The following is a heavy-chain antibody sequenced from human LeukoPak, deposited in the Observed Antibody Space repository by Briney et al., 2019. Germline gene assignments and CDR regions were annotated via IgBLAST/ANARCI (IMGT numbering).Heavy chain of an antibody. Sequence: GGSLRLSCTASKFTFSHYGMQWVRQAPGKGLEWVAAISSDGSIKVYADSVKGRFTLSRDNSINTVDLQMNSLRAEDTAVYYCVKEYHSRGFGAYFDYWGQGTLVTVSS. J-gene: IGHJ4*02. CDR1: KFTFSHYG. D-gene: IGHD3-3*01. CDR3: VKEYHSRGFGAYFDY. V-gene: IGHV3-30*18. CDR2: ISSDGSIK.